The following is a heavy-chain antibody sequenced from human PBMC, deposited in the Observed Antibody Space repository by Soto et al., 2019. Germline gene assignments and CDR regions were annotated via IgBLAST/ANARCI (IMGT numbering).Heavy chain of an antibody. J-gene: IGHJ6*03. CDR1: GYTFTGYY. CDR2: INPNSGGT. Sequence: QVQLVQSGAEVKKPGASVKVSCKASGYTFTGYYMHWVRQAPGQGLEWMGWINPNSGGTNYAQKFQGWVTMTRDTSISTAYMELSRLRSDDTAVYYCARALSDDSGYDPRQYYYYYMDVWGKGTTVTVSS. V-gene: IGHV1-2*04. CDR3: ARALSDDSGYDPRQYYYYYMDV. D-gene: IGHD5-12*01.